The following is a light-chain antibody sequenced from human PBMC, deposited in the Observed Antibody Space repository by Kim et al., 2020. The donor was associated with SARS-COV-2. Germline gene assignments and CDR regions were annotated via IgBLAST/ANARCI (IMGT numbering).Light chain of an antibody. Sequence: APGKTARITCGGNNIGSKSVHWYQQKPGQAPVLVIYYDSDRPSGIPERFSGSNSGNTATLTISRVEAGDEAAYYCQVWDSSSDHPVFGGGTKLTVL. J-gene: IGLJ3*02. CDR3: QVWDSSSDHPV. CDR1: NIGSKS. V-gene: IGLV3-21*04. CDR2: YDS.